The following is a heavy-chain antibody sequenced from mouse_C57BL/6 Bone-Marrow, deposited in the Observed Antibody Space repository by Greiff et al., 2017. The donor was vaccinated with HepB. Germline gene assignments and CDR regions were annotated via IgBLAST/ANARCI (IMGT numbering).Heavy chain of an antibody. Sequence: EVKLVESGGGLVQPGGSLSLSCAASGFTFTDYYMSWVRQPPGKALEWLGFIRNKANGYTTEYSASVKGRFTISRDNSQSILYLQMNALRAEDSATYYCARCKVTGVDYWGQGTTLTVSS. V-gene: IGHV7-3*01. J-gene: IGHJ2*01. D-gene: IGHD4-1*01. CDR1: GFTFTDYY. CDR2: IRNKANGYTT. CDR3: ARCKVTGVDY.